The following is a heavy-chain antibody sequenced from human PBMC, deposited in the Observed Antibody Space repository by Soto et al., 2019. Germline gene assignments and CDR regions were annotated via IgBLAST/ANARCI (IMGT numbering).Heavy chain of an antibody. J-gene: IGHJ3*02. CDR3: ARQSLLLWFPAPGAFDI. CDR1: GGSISSSSYY. D-gene: IGHD3-10*01. Sequence: SETLSLTCTVSGGSISSSSYYWGWIRQPPGKGLEWIGSIYYSGSTYYNPSLKSRVTISVDTSKNQFSLKLSSVTAADTAVYYCARQSLLLWFPAPGAFDIWGQGTMVTVSS. CDR2: IYYSGST. V-gene: IGHV4-39*01.